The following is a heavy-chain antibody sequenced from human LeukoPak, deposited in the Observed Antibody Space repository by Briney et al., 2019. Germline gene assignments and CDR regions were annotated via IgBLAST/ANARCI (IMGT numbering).Heavy chain of an antibody. J-gene: IGHJ5*02. CDR3: ARAWIQPGWFDP. D-gene: IGHD5-18*01. V-gene: IGHV4-59*01. CDR2: IYYSGST. Sequence: SETLSLTCTVSGGSISSYYWSWIRQPPGKGLEWIGYIYYSGSTNYNPSLKRRVTISVDTSKNQFSLKLSSVTAADTAVYYCARAWIQPGWFDPWGQGTLVTVSS. CDR1: GGSISSYY.